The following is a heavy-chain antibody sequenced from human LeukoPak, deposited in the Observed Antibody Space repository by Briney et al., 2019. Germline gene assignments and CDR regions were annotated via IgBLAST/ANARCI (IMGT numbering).Heavy chain of an antibody. CDR3: ARDGRDTYGYYYGMDV. Sequence: ASVKVSCKASGYTFTSYGISWVRQAPGQGLEWMGWISAYNGNTNYAQKLQGRVTMTTDTSTSTAYMELRSLRSDDTAVYYCARDGRDTYGYYYGMDVWGQGTTVTVSS. D-gene: IGHD5-18*01. J-gene: IGHJ6*02. CDR2: ISAYNGNT. V-gene: IGHV1-18*01. CDR1: GYTFTSYG.